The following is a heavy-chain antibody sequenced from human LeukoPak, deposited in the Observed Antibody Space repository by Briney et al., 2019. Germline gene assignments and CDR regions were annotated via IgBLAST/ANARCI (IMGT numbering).Heavy chain of an antibody. CDR2: IFYSGST. Sequence: PSETLSLTCTVSGGSISSSTYCWGWIRQPPGKGLEWIGSIFYSGSTYYNPSLKSRVTISVDTSKNQFSLMLSSVNAADTAVYYCARRTGYSSYYMDVWGKGTTVTVSS. D-gene: IGHD1-14*01. CDR1: GGSISSSTYC. J-gene: IGHJ6*03. V-gene: IGHV4-39*01. CDR3: ARRTGYSSYYMDV.